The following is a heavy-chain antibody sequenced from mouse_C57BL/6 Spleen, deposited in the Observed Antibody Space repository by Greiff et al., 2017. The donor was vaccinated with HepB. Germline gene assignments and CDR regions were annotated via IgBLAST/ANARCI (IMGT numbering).Heavy chain of an antibody. V-gene: IGHV5-17*01. CDR3: ARPHYDYGGYAMDY. CDR1: GFTFSDYG. Sequence: EVQGVESGGGLVKPGGSLKLSCAASGFTFSDYGMHWVRQAPEKGLEWVAYISSGSSTIYYADTVKGRFTISRDNAKNTLFLQMTSLRSEDTAMYYCARPHYDYGGYAMDYWGQGTSVTVSS. J-gene: IGHJ4*01. CDR2: ISSGSSTI. D-gene: IGHD2-4*01.